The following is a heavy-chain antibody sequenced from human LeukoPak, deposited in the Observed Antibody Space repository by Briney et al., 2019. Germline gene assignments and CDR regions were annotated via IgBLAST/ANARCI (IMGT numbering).Heavy chain of an antibody. CDR2: IKKDGSEQ. Sequence: GGSLRLSCVASGFSFSDHWMNWFRQAPGKGLEWVATIKKDGSEQYYVDSMKGRFTISRDNAKNSVYLQINSLRAEDTAVYYCASDRGSGSYGYFDYWGQGTLVTVSS. CDR3: ASDRGSGSYGYFDY. V-gene: IGHV3-7*01. J-gene: IGHJ4*02. CDR1: GFSFSDHW. D-gene: IGHD3-10*01.